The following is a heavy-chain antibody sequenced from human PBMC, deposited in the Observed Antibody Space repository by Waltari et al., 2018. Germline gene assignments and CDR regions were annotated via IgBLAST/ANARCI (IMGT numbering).Heavy chain of an antibody. V-gene: IGHV4-39*07. CDR1: ARSISSSSYY. D-gene: IGHD6-13*01. CDR2: IYYSGST. Sequence: QLQLQESGPGLVKPSETRSLTCTVSARSISSSSYYCGWIRPPPGKGLEWSGSIYYSGSTYDNPSLKSRGTISVDTSKNQFSLKLSSVTAADTAVYYCARDFGGIATAGKLYFQHWGQGTLVTVSS. CDR3: ARDFGGIATAGKLYFQH. J-gene: IGHJ1*01.